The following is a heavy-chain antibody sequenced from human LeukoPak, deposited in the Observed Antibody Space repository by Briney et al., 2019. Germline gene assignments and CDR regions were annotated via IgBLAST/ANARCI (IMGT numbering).Heavy chain of an antibody. V-gene: IGHV4-59*08. CDR1: GGSISGYS. Sequence: SETLSLTCTVSGGSISGYSWSWIRQPPGKGLEWIGYTDYSGSTKYNPSLKSRVTISLATSKNQFSLRLRSVADADTAVYYCAGGGHDWNYVGEWYFDSWGQGTQVIVS. CDR3: AGGGHDWNYVGEWYFDS. CDR2: TDYSGST. J-gene: IGHJ4*02. D-gene: IGHD1-7*01.